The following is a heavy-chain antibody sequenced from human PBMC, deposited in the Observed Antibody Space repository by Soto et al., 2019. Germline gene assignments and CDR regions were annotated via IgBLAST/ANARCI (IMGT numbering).Heavy chain of an antibody. D-gene: IGHD6-19*01. J-gene: IGHJ5*02. CDR2: IIPIFGTA. CDR3: ARDPRYSSGLGFDP. V-gene: IGHV1-69*01. Sequence: VRQAPGQGLEWMGGIIPIFGTANYAQKFQGRVTITADESTSTAYMELSSLRSEDTAVYYCARDPRYSSGLGFDPWGQGTLVTVSS.